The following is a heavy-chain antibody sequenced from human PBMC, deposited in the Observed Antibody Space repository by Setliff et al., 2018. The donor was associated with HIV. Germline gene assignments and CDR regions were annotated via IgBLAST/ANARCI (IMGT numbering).Heavy chain of an antibody. CDR1: GGSISSSSHY. CDR2: IYYSGTT. V-gene: IGHV4-39*07. CDR3: ASPKERYYYGSGTNVREYYGMDV. Sequence: SETLSLTCTVSGGSISSSSHYWGWIRQPPGKGLEWIGSIYYSGTTYYNPSLKSRITISVDTSKNQFSLKVNSVTAADTAVYYCASPKERYYYGSGTNVREYYGMDVWGQGTTVTVSS. J-gene: IGHJ6*02. D-gene: IGHD3-10*01.